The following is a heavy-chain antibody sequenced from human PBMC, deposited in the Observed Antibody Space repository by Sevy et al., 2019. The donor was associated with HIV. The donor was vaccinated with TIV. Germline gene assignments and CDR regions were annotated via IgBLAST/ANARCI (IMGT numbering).Heavy chain of an antibody. D-gene: IGHD2-21*02. CDR3: ARGGGYCGGDCYSIDY. V-gene: IGHV3-33*08. CDR2: IWYDGTIK. Sequence: LSLTCAASGFTFSSYVMHWVRQAPGKGLEWVALIWYDGTIKYYADSVKGRFTISRDNSKDTLFLQMNSLTPEDTAVYYCARGGGYCGGDCYSIDYWGQGALVTVSS. CDR1: GFTFSSYV. J-gene: IGHJ4*02.